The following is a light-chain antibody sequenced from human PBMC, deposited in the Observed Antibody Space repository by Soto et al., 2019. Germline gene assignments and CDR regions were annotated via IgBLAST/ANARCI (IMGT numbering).Light chain of an antibody. V-gene: IGLV2-14*01. CDR2: EVS. CDR3: SSYSRTSTAVV. Sequence: QSALTQPASVSGSPGQSITISCTGTSSDVGGYNYVSWYQQHPGKAPKLMIYEVSNRPSGVSNRFSGSKSGNTASLTISGLQPEDEADYYCSSYSRTSTAVVFGGGTKVTVL. J-gene: IGLJ2*01. CDR1: SSDVGGYNY.